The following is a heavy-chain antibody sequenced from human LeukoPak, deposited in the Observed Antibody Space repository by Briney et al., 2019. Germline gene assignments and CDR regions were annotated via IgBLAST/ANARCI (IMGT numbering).Heavy chain of an antibody. Sequence: GGSLRLSCAASGFNFSSFGVNWVRQGPGKGLEWVSGISFIISTWSADSVKGRFTISRDNSKNTVYLQMNSLRDDDTAVYYCAKGTSSLNYDAFDIWGQGTLDTVSS. CDR2: ISFIIST. CDR1: GFNFSSFG. V-gene: IGHV3-23*01. CDR3: AKGTSSLNYDAFDI. D-gene: IGHD6-19*01. J-gene: IGHJ3*02.